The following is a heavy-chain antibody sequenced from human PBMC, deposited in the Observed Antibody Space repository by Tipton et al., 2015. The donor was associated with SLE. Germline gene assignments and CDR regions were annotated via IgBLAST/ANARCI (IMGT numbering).Heavy chain of an antibody. Sequence: SLRLSCAASTSSFSSYPMSWVRQAPGKGLEWVSAIFGSGGSTYYADSVKGRYTISRDNSKNTLYLQMNSLRAEDTAIYYCATPLGTTWINPGGAFDLWGQGTMVTVSS. V-gene: IGHV3-23*01. CDR3: ATPLGTTWINPGGAFDL. D-gene: IGHD2/OR15-2a*01. J-gene: IGHJ3*01. CDR2: IFGSGGST. CDR1: TSSFSSYP.